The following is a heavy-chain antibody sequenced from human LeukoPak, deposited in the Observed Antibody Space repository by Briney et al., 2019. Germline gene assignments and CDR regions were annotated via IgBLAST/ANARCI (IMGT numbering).Heavy chain of an antibody. D-gene: IGHD3-3*01. CDR1: GFTFSSYS. J-gene: IGHJ5*02. V-gene: IGHV3-21*01. Sequence: GGSLRLSCAASGFTFSSYSMNWVRQAPGKGLEWVSSISSSSSYIYYADSVKGRFTISRDNAKNSLYLQMSSLRAEDTAVYYCARGRFFNWFDPWGQGTLVTVSS. CDR2: ISSSSSYI. CDR3: ARGRFFNWFDP.